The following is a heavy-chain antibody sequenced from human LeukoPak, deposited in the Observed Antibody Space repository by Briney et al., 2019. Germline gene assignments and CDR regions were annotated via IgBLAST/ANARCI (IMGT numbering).Heavy chain of an antibody. D-gene: IGHD4-11*01. CDR3: ANEYSKGDV. J-gene: IGHJ3*01. CDR2: ISSSGTAK. Sequence: GGSLRLSCAASGFTFSDYYMNWIRQAPGKGLEWVSYISSSGTAKYYAASVEGRFTISRDNTKNTLYLQMNSLRAEDAAVYYCANEYSKGDVWGQGTMVTVSS. V-gene: IGHV3-11*01. CDR1: GFTFSDYY.